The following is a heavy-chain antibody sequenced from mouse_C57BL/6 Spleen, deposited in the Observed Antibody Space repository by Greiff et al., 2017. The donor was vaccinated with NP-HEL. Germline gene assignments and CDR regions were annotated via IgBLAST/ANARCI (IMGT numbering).Heavy chain of an antibody. CDR2: INPSTGGT. CDR1: GYSFTGYY. V-gene: IGHV1-42*01. D-gene: IGHD1-1*01. CDR3: ANYYGSSLAY. J-gene: IGHJ3*01. Sequence: EVKLMESGPELVKPGASVKISCKASGYSFTGYYMNWVKQSPEKSLEWIGEINPSTGGTTYNQKFKAKATLTVDKSSSTAYMQLKSLTSEDSAVYYCANYYGSSLAYWGQGTLVTVSA.